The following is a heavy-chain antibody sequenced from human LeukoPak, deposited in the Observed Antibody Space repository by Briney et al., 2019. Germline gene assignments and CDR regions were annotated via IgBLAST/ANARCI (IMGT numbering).Heavy chain of an antibody. CDR3: AGIHYWAK. CDR1: GFTFVIHH. D-gene: IGHD4/OR15-4a*01. CDR2: ISSGGSST. V-gene: IGHV3-23*01. Sequence: GGSLRLSCAASGFTFVIHHVSWVRQVAGKGLEWVSEISSGGSSTQYLDSVKGRFITSRDNTKNPLYLQMNSLRAEDTALYYCAGIHYWAKWGQGTLVTVSS. J-gene: IGHJ4*02.